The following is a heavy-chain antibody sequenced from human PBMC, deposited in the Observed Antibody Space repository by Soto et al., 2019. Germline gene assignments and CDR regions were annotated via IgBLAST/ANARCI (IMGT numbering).Heavy chain of an antibody. CDR1: GGSISSGDYY. D-gene: IGHD2-2*01. V-gene: IGHV4-30-4*01. Sequence: NPSETLSLTCTVSGGSISSGDYYWSWIRQPPGKGLEWIGYIYYSGSTYYNPSLKSRVTISVGTSKNQFSLKLSSVTAADTAVYYCARDKGVVPAAGGWFGPWGQGTLVTVSS. J-gene: IGHJ5*02. CDR3: ARDKGVVPAAGGWFGP. CDR2: IYYSGST.